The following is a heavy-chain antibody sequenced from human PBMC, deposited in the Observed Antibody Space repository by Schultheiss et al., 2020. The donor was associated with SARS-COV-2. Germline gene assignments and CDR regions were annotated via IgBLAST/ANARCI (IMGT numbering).Heavy chain of an antibody. V-gene: IGHV1-2*02. CDR2: INPNSGGT. CDR1: GYTFTSYY. CDR3: ARDGGYYGSGSYWEHAFDI. D-gene: IGHD3-10*01. Sequence: GESLKISCKASGYTFTSYYMHWVRQAPGQGLEWMGWINPNSGGTNYAQKLQGRVTMTTDTSTSTAYMELRSLRSDDTAVYYCARDGGYYGSGSYWEHAFDIWGQGTMVTVSS. J-gene: IGHJ3*02.